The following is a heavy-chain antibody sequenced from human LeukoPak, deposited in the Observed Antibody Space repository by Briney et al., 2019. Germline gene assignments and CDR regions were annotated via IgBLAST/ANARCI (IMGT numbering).Heavy chain of an antibody. CDR3: ARGGYYGSGNDFRFDP. CDR1: GGPISSYY. Sequence: SETLSLTCTVSGGPISSYYWSWIRQPPGKGLEWIGYIYYSGSTNYKPSLKSRVTISVDTSKNQFSLKLNSVTAADTAVYYCARGGYYGSGNDFRFDPWGQGTLVTVSS. J-gene: IGHJ5*02. CDR2: IYYSGST. V-gene: IGHV4-59*01. D-gene: IGHD3-10*01.